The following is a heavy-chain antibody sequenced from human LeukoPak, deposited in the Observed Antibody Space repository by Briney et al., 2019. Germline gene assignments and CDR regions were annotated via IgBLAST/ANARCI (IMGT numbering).Heavy chain of an antibody. J-gene: IGHJ6*02. V-gene: IGHV1-8*01. CDR1: GYTFTSYD. CDR3: ARDARIQLWLRYYYYGMDV. CDR2: MNPNSGNT. D-gene: IGHD5-18*01. Sequence: ASVKVSCKASGYTFTSYDINWVRQATGQGLEWMGWMNPNSGNTGYAQKFQGRVTMTRNTSISTAYMELRSLRSDDTAVYYCARDARIQLWLRYYYYGMDVWGQGPRSPSP.